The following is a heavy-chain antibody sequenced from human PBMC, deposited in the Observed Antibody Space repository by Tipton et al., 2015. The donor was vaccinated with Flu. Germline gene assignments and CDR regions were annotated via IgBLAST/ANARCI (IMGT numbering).Heavy chain of an antibody. V-gene: IGHV3-74*01. Sequence: SLRLSCAASGFTFSTYWMHWVRQAPGKGLVWVSRINNDGTGTTYADSVKGRFTISRDNAKNTLYLQMNSLRAEDTAVYYCASPVVPAGISGMDVWGQGTTVTVSS. CDR1: GFTFSTYW. CDR3: ASPVVPAGISGMDV. D-gene: IGHD2-2*02. CDR2: INNDGTGT. J-gene: IGHJ6*02.